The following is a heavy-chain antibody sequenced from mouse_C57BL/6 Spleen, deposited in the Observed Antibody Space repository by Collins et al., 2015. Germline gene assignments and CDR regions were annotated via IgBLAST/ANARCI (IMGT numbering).Heavy chain of an antibody. CDR2: INPGSGGT. CDR1: GYAFTNYL. J-gene: IGHJ3*01. CDR3: ARGDYYGPFAY. D-gene: IGHD1-2*01. V-gene: IGHV1-54*01. Sequence: QVQLQQSGAELVRPGTSVKVSCKASGYAFTNYLIEWVKQRPGQGLEWIGVINPGSGGTNYNEKFKGKATLTADKSSSTAYMQLSSLTSDDSAVYFCARGDYYGPFAYWGQGTLVTVSA.